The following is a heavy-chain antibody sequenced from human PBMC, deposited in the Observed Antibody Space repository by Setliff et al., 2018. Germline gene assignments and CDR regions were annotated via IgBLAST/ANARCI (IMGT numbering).Heavy chain of an antibody. V-gene: IGHV3-21*01. Sequence: GGSLRLSCAASGFTFSSYSMNWVRQAPGKGLEWVSSISSSSSYIYYADSVKGRFTISRDNAKNSLYLQMNSLRAEDTAVYYCARLAGDVDTGFLGYYYYYYMDVWGKGTTVTVSS. J-gene: IGHJ6*03. D-gene: IGHD5-18*01. CDR1: GFTFSSYS. CDR3: ARLAGDVDTGFLGYYYYYYMDV. CDR2: ISSSSSYI.